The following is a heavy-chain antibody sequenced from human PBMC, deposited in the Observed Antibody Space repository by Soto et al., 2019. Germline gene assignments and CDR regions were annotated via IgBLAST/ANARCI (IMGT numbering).Heavy chain of an antibody. J-gene: IGHJ1*01. CDR2: IRNKANSYTI. D-gene: IGHD3-16*01. Sequence: PGGSLRLSCAASGFIFSDHYMDWVRQAPGEGLEWVGRIRNKANSYTIEYAASVKGRFTISRDDSKSSLYLQMNSLKTEAAAVYYCVFVNSAYFYDSCGQGTLVTVSS. CDR1: GFIFSDHY. V-gene: IGHV3-72*01. CDR3: VFVNSAYFYDS.